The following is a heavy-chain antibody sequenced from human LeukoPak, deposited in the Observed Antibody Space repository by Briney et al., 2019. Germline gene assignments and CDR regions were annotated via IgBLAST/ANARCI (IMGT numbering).Heavy chain of an antibody. CDR2: IIPILGIA. D-gene: IGHD1-14*01. J-gene: IGHJ5*02. CDR1: GGTFSSYA. Sequence: GASVKVSCKASGGTFSSYAISWVRQAPGQGLEWMGRIIPILGIANYAQKFQGRVTITADKSTSTAYMELSSLRSEDTAVYYCARWETGSWFDPWGQGTLVTISS. CDR3: ARWETGSWFDP. V-gene: IGHV1-69*04.